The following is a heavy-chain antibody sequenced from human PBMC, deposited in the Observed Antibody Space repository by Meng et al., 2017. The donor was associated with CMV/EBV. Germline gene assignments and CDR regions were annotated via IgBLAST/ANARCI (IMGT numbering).Heavy chain of an antibody. J-gene: IGHJ5*02. Sequence: GGSLRLSCAASGFIFNSYAMTWVRQAPGKGLDWVSSISSSSSYIYYADSVKGRFIISRDNAKNSLYLQMNSLRAEDTAVYYCARGRWFGELSWFDPWGQGTLVTVSS. D-gene: IGHD3-10*01. CDR1: GFIFNSYA. CDR3: ARGRWFGELSWFDP. CDR2: ISSSSSYI. V-gene: IGHV3-21*01.